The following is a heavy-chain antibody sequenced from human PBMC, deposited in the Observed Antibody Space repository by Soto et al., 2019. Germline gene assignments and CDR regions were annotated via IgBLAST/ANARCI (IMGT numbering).Heavy chain of an antibody. CDR3: ARHPGYTVPTVYATHYFDD. CDR2: IYYRGST. V-gene: IGHV4-39*01. J-gene: IGHJ4*02. CDR1: GDSVGTINYY. Sequence: QLQLQESGPGLVKPSETLSVTCSVSGDSVGTINYYWGWLRQPPGKGPEWIGSIYYRGSTHYTPSPRGRVTIAVDTSKHQFSLRLSSVTAADTAVYYCARHPGYTVPTVYATHYFDDWGQGVLVTVSS. D-gene: IGHD2-8*01.